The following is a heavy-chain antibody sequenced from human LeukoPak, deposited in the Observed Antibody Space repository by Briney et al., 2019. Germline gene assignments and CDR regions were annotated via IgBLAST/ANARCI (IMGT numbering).Heavy chain of an antibody. CDR2: IYYSGST. V-gene: IGHV4-59*01. CDR1: GGSISSYY. CDR3: ARVRDVDTVYYYYYMDV. J-gene: IGHJ6*03. Sequence: SETLSLTCTVSGGSISSYYWSWIRQPPGKGLEWIGYIYYSGSTNYNPSLKSRVTISVDTSKNQFSLKLSSVTAADTAVHYCARVRDVDTVYYYYYMDVWGKGTTVTVSS. D-gene: IGHD5-18*01.